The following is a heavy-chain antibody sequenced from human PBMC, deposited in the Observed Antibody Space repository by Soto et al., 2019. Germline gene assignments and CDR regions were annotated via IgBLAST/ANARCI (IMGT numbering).Heavy chain of an antibody. Sequence: GESLKISCKGSGYSFTTNWIGWVRQMPGKGLEWMGVIYPGDSDTRYSPSFQGQVTISADKSISTAYLQWSSLKASDTAMYYCARLGQQLVPPYYYYGMDVWGQGTTVTVSS. CDR2: IYPGDSDT. V-gene: IGHV5-51*01. J-gene: IGHJ6*02. CDR3: ARLGQQLVPPYYYYGMDV. D-gene: IGHD6-13*01. CDR1: GYSFTTNW.